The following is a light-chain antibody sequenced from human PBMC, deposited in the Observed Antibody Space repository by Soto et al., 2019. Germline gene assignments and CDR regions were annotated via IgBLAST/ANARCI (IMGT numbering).Light chain of an antibody. CDR2: DVS. V-gene: IGLV2-11*01. CDR3: CSYAGTYNFGV. J-gene: IGLJ3*02. CDR1: NSDIGGYNY. Sequence: QSVLTQPRSVSGSPGQSVTISCTGTNSDIGGYNYVSWYQQHPGKAPKVMIYDVSRRPSGVPDRFSGSKSGNTASLTISGLQAEDEVDYYCCSYAGTYNFGVFGGGTKVTVL.